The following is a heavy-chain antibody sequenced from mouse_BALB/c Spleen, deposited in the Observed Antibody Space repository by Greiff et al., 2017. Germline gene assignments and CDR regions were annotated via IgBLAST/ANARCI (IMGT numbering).Heavy chain of an antibody. V-gene: IGHV2-6-7*01. CDR2: IWGDGST. CDR3: ARECGNYRYFDV. D-gene: IGHD1-1*02. J-gene: IGHJ1*01. Sequence: QVQLKESGPGLVAPSQSLSITCTVSGFSLTGYGVNWVRQPPGKGLEWLGMIWGDGSTDYNSALKSRLSISKDNSKSQVFLKMNNLQTDDTARYYCARECGNYRYFDVWGAGTTVTVSS. CDR1: GFSLTGYG.